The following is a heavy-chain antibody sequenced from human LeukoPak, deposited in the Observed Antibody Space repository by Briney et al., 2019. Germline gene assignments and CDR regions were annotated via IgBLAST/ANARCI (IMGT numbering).Heavy chain of an antibody. D-gene: IGHD3-10*01. V-gene: IGHV4-34*01. CDR1: GESMIGHY. CDR2: IHHSGGT. Sequence: PSETLSLTCAVYGESMIGHYWTWIRQPPGKRLEWIGEIHHSGGTSSNPSLKNRVTMSIDMSKNQFSLKLNSVTAADTAVYFCARATASGSGRAYDRWAQGNLVPVSS. J-gene: IGHJ5*02. CDR3: ARATASGSGRAYDR.